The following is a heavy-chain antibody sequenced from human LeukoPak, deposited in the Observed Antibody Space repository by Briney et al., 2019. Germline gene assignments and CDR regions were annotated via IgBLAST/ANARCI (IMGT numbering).Heavy chain of an antibody. Sequence: GGSLRLSCAASGLIVSSNYMGWVRQAPGKGLEWVSLIYSGDRTYYADSVKGRFTISRDNAKNSLYLQMNSLRAEDTAVYYCARDLLYYDSSGGDYWGQGTLVTVSS. D-gene: IGHD3-22*01. CDR1: GLIVSSNY. V-gene: IGHV3-66*01. CDR3: ARDLLYYDSSGGDY. J-gene: IGHJ4*02. CDR2: IYSGDRT.